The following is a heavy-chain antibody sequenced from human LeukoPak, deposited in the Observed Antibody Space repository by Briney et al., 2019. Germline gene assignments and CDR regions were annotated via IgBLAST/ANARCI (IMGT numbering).Heavy chain of an antibody. V-gene: IGHV3-30*04. CDR1: GFTFSSYA. CDR3: AKDRSGYDFWSGYSVWFDP. D-gene: IGHD3-3*01. Sequence: PGGSLRLSCAASGFTFSSYAMHWVRQAPGKGLEWVAVISYDGSNKYYADSVKGRFTISRDNSKNTLYLQMNSLRAEDTAVYYCAKDRSGYDFWSGYSVWFDPWGQGTLVTVSS. CDR2: ISYDGSNK. J-gene: IGHJ5*02.